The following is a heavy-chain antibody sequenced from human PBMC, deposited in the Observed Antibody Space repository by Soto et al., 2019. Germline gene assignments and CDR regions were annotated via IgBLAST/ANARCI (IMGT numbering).Heavy chain of an antibody. CDR1: GVSLRNGRMG. Sequence: RTGPVTMTCTVRGVSLRNGRMGVSWIRKPPGKALEWLAHIFSNDEKSYSTSLKSRLTISKDTSKSQVVLTMTNMDPVDTATYYCARISCSSTSCYRFYYYYGMDVWGQGTTVTVSS. CDR3: ARISCSSTSCYRFYYYYGMDV. D-gene: IGHD2-2*02. V-gene: IGHV2-26*01. CDR2: IFSNDEK. J-gene: IGHJ6*02.